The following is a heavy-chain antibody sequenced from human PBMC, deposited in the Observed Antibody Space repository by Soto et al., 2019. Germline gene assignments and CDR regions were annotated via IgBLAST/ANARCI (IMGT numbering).Heavy chain of an antibody. V-gene: IGHV3-23*01. D-gene: IGHD2-2*01. CDR1: GFTFSSYA. CDR2: ISGSGGST. J-gene: IGHJ4*02. Sequence: EVQLLESGGGLVQPGGSLRLSCAASGFTFSSYAMSWVRQAPGKGLVWVSAISGSGGSTYYADSVKGRFTISRDNSKNTLYLQMNSLRAEDTAVYYCAKDYADIVVVPAAHPYYFDYWGQGTLVTVSS. CDR3: AKDYADIVVVPAAHPYYFDY.